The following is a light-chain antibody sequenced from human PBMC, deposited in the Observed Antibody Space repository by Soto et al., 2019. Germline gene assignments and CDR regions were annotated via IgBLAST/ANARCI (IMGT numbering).Light chain of an antibody. J-gene: IGLJ3*02. V-gene: IGLV2-8*01. Sequence: QSALTQPPSASGSPGQSVTISCTGSSSDIGAYNYVSWYQQQPGKAPKLILHDVSERPSGVPDRFSGSKSGNTASLTVSGLQAEDEADYYCSSFAGSNDRGVFGGGTKLTVL. CDR3: SSFAGSNDRGV. CDR1: SSDIGAYNY. CDR2: DVS.